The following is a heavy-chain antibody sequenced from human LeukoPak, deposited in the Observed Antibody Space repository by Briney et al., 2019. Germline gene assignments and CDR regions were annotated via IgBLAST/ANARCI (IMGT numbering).Heavy chain of an antibody. CDR2: IYTDGST. V-gene: IGHV3-53*04. J-gene: IGHJ6*02. D-gene: IGHD5-12*01. Sequence: GGSLRLSCAASGFTVSSNYMTWVRQAPGKGLECASLIYTDGSTYYADSVKGRFTISRHNSKNTLYIQMNSLGADDTAVYYCATGYSGYRRSYYYGMDVWGQGTTVTVAS. CDR3: ATGYSGYRRSYYYGMDV. CDR1: GFTVSSNY.